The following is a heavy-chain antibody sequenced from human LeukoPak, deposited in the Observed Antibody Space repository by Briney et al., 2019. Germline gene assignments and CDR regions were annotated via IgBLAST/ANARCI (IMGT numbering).Heavy chain of an antibody. D-gene: IGHD3-16*01. CDR2: IYPADSDT. CDR1: GYTFTTSW. Sequence: GESLKISCKASGYTFTTSWVGWVRQMPGKGLEWMGIIYPADSDTRYSPSFQGQVTFSADKSITTAYLRWSSLKASDTAMYYCARVGGNSYSYATWGQGTRVTVSS. V-gene: IGHV5-51*01. CDR3: ARVGGNSYSYAT. J-gene: IGHJ5*02.